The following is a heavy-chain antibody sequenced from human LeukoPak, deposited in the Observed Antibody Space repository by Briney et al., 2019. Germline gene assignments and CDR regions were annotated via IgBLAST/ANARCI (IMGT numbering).Heavy chain of an antibody. V-gene: IGHV1-2*02. J-gene: IGHJ5*02. CDR1: GYTFTGYY. CDR2: INPNSGGT. Sequence: ASVKVSCKASGYTFTGYYMHWVQQAPGQGLEWMGWINPNSGGTNCAQKFQGRVTMTRDTSISTAYMELSRLRSDDTAVYYCARDIVVVVAAENWFDPWGQGTLVTVSS. D-gene: IGHD2-15*01. CDR3: ARDIVVVVAAENWFDP.